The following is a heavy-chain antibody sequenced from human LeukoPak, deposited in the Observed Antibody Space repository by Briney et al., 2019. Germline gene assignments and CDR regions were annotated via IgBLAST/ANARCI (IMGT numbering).Heavy chain of an antibody. J-gene: IGHJ6*02. CDR2: INHSGST. V-gene: IGHV4-34*01. CDR3: ARDSSGWNYGMDV. Sequence: SETLSLTCAVYGGSFSGYYWSWVRQPPVKGLEWIGEINHSGSTNYNPSLKSRVTISVDTSKNQFSLKLSSVTAADTAVYYCARDSSGWNYGMDVWGQGTTVTVSS. D-gene: IGHD6-19*01. CDR1: GGSFSGYY.